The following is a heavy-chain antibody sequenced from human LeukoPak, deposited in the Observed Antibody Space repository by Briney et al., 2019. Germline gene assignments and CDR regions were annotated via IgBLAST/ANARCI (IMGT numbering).Heavy chain of an antibody. CDR1: GGSISSCSYY. CDR3: AREAGELLGAFDI. V-gene: IGHV4-61*02. CDR2: IYTSGST. Sequence: PSQTLSLTCTVSGGSISSCSYYWSWIRQPAGKGLEWIGRIYTSGSTNYNPSLKSRVTISVDTSKHQFSLKLSSVTAADTAVYYCAREAGELLGAFDIWGQGTMVTVSS. J-gene: IGHJ3*02. D-gene: IGHD1-26*01.